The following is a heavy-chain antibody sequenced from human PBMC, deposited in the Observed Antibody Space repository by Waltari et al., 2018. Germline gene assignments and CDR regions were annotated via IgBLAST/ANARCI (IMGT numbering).Heavy chain of an antibody. Sequence: QVQLQESGPGLVKPSETLSLTCTVSGLSISSGFYWGWIRQPPGKGLEWIASVYYSGTTDYNPSLKSRVTISADTSRNQFYLRLTSVTATDTAVYYCARSSAGMPRWLGDYWGQGILVTVSS. CDR3: ARSSAGMPRWLGDY. CDR1: GLSISSGFY. V-gene: IGHV4-38-2*02. CDR2: VYYSGTT. D-gene: IGHD5-12*01. J-gene: IGHJ4*02.